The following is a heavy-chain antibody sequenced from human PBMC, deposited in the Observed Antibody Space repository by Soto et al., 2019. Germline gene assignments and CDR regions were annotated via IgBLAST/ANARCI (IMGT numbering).Heavy chain of an antibody. Sequence: ASVKVSCKVSGYTLTELSMHWVRQAPGQGLEWMGWINPNSGGTNYAQKFQGWVTMTRDTSISTAYMELSRLRSDDTAVYYCARDHRAMVRGVITLNFDYWGQGTLVTVSS. V-gene: IGHV1-2*04. CDR3: ARDHRAMVRGVITLNFDY. J-gene: IGHJ4*02. CDR2: INPNSGGT. D-gene: IGHD3-10*01. CDR1: GYTLTELS.